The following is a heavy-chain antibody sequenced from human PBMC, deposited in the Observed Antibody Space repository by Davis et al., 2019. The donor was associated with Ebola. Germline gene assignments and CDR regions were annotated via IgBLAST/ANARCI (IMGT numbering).Heavy chain of an antibody. CDR2: ISSSSSYI. CDR1: GFTFSSYS. Sequence: GESLKISCAASGFTFSSYSMNWVRQAPGKGLEWVSSISSSSSYIYYADSVKGRFTISRDNSKNTLYLQMNSLRAEDTAVYYCARFNGFSGMDVWGQGTTVTVSS. V-gene: IGHV3-21*04. CDR3: ARFNGFSGMDV. J-gene: IGHJ6*02. D-gene: IGHD3-10*01.